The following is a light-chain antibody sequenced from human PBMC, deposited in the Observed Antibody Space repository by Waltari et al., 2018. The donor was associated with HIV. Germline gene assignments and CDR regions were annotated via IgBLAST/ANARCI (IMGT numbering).Light chain of an antibody. CDR3: HQYASFSGT. J-gene: IGKJ1*01. Sequence: DIRLTQSPSTLSAYAGDRVAITCRAGQTVGAFLAWYQQKPGKPPKLLIFQASILEGGVPSRFSGSVSGSDFTLTINGLQSDDFATYYCHQYASFSGTFGQGTKVEL. CDR1: QTVGAF. CDR2: QAS. V-gene: IGKV1-5*03.